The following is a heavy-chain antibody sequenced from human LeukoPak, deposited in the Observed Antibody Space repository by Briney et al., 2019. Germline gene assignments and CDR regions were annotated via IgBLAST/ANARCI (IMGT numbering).Heavy chain of an antibody. Sequence: SETLSLTCTVSGDSINSGSFFWSWIRQPAGKGLEWIGRIYTSGSTNYNPSLKSRVTISVDTSKNQLSLKLSSVTAADTAVYYCARGRGRGGTVTTNWFDPWGQGTLVTVSS. CDR2: IYTSGST. CDR3: ARGRGRGGTVTTNWFDP. V-gene: IGHV4-61*02. D-gene: IGHD4-17*01. J-gene: IGHJ5*02. CDR1: GDSINSGSFF.